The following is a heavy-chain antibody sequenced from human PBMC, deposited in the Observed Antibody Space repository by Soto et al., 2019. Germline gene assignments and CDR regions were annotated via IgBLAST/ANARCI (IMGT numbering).Heavy chain of an antibody. V-gene: IGHV3-30-3*01. CDR2: ISYDGSNK. CDR3: ARDRPYFQH. Sequence: QVQLVESGGGVDQPGRSLRLSCAASGFTFSSYAMDWVRQAPGKGLEWVAVISYDGSNKYYADSVKGRFTISRDNSKNTLYLQMNSLRAEDTAVYYCARDRPYFQHWGQGTLVTVSS. CDR1: GFTFSSYA. J-gene: IGHJ1*01.